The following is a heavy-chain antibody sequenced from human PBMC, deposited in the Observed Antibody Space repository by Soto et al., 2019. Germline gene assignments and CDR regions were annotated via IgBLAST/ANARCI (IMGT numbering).Heavy chain of an antibody. CDR3: ARANIYCSRGSCHEATFDY. CDR2: INHSGST. CDR1: GGSFSGYY. Sequence: SETLSLTCAVYGGSFSGYYWSWIRQPPGKGLEWIGEINHSGSTNYNPSLKSRVTISVDTSKNQFSLKLSSVTAADAAVYYCARANIYCSRGSCHEATFDYWGQGTLVTVYS. J-gene: IGHJ4*02. D-gene: IGHD2-15*01. V-gene: IGHV4-34*01.